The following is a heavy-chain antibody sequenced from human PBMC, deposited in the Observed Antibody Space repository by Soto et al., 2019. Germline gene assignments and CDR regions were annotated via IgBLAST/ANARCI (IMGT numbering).Heavy chain of an antibody. CDR3: AHSRRMVSCSGGNCDHFDS. J-gene: IGHJ4*02. Sequence: QITLKESGPALVKPTQTLTLTCSCSGCSISADGVGVGWLRQPPGKALEWLAILYWDDDKRYSPPLNSRLTITKDTTRNQVVLTMTDVDPVNTVASFCAHSRRMVSCSGGNCDHFDSWGQGTLVTVSS. D-gene: IGHD2-15*01. V-gene: IGHV2-5*02. CDR2: LYWDDDK. CDR1: GCSISADGVG.